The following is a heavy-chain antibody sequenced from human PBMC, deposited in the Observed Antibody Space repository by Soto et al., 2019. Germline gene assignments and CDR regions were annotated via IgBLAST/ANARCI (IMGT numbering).Heavy chain of an antibody. CDR1: GFTFSSYA. CDR2: ISGSGGST. CDR3: AKYPGGPVNYYYYMDV. Sequence: GGSLRLSCAASGFTFSSYAMSWVRQAPGKGLEWVSAISGSGGSTYYADSVKGRFTISRDNSKNTLYLQMNSLRAEDTAVYYCAKYPGGPVNYYYYMDVWGKGTAVTVSS. J-gene: IGHJ6*03. V-gene: IGHV3-23*01.